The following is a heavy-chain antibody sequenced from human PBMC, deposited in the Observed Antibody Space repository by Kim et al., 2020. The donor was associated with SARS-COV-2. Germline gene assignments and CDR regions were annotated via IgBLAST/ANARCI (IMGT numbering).Heavy chain of an antibody. J-gene: IGHJ6*03. D-gene: IGHD4-4*01. Sequence: ASVKVSCKSSGYTFINYGISWVRQAPGQGLEWMGWISAYNGNTDYAQSLQGRVTMTTDTSTNTAYMELRSLRYDDTAVYYCARTESVTTPYMDVWGKGTT. CDR3: ARTESVTTPYMDV. CDR1: GYTFINYG. V-gene: IGHV1-18*01. CDR2: ISAYNGNT.